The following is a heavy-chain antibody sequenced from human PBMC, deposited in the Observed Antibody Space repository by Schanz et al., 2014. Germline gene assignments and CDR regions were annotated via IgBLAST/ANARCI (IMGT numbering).Heavy chain of an antibody. J-gene: IGHJ4*02. Sequence: VQLVESGGGVVQPGGSLRLSCAASGFTFSSYAMSWVRQAPGKGLEWVSAISGSGGSTYYADSVKGRFTISRDNAKNSLYLQMNSLRAEDTAVYYCARDKGGYYPFDYWGQGSLVTVSS. CDR1: GFTFSSYA. D-gene: IGHD3-22*01. V-gene: IGHV3-23*04. CDR2: ISGSGGST. CDR3: ARDKGGYYPFDY.